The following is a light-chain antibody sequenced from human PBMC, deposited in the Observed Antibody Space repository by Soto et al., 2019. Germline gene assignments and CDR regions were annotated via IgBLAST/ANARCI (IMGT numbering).Light chain of an antibody. J-gene: IGKJ5*01. CDR3: QQGDSFPLP. V-gene: IGKV1-12*01. CDR2: AAS. Sequence: DIQMTQSPSSVSASVGDRVTITCRASQSISSWLAWYQHKPGTVPKLLIYAASSLQSGVPSRFSGSGAGTEFTLTISSLQPEDFATYYCQQGDSFPLPFGQGTRLEIK. CDR1: QSISSW.